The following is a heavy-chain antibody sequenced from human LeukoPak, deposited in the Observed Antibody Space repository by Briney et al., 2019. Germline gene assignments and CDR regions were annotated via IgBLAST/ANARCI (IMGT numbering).Heavy chain of an antibody. Sequence: SETLSLTCTVSGGSISSDYWSWIRQSPGKGPERIGYIYYSRSTNYNPSFESRVTISKDTSKNQVSLKLSSVTAADTAVYYCARPWQYYYYGMDVWGQGITVTVSS. CDR1: GGSISSDY. CDR2: IYYSRST. J-gene: IGHJ6*02. V-gene: IGHV4-59*08. D-gene: IGHD5-24*01. CDR3: ARPWQYYYYGMDV.